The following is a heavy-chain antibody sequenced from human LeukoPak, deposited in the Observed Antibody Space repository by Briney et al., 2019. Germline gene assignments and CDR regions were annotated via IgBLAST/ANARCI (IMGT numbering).Heavy chain of an antibody. J-gene: IGHJ6*01. CDR1: GFTFGDYA. Sequence: GGSLRLSCTASGFTFGDYAMSWIRQAPGKGLEWVGFIRSKAYGGTTEYAASVKGRFTISRDDSKSIAKLQMNSLKTEDTAVYYCTSSYGMDVWGQGTTVSVSS. V-gene: IGHV3-49*03. CDR2: IRSKAYGGTT. CDR3: TSSYGMDV.